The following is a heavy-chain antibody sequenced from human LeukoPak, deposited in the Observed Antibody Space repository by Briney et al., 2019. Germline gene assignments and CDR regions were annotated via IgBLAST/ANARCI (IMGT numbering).Heavy chain of an antibody. V-gene: IGHV1-2*02. Sequence: ASVKVSCKASGYTFTGYYIHWVRQAPGQGLEWMGWINPNSGGTNYAQKFQGRVTITADKSTSTAYMELSSLRSEDTAVYYCASGHVLGTTGFYYYYYYMDVWGKGTTVTVSS. D-gene: IGHD1-1*01. CDR2: INPNSGGT. CDR3: ASGHVLGTTGFYYYYYYMDV. J-gene: IGHJ6*03. CDR1: GYTFTGYY.